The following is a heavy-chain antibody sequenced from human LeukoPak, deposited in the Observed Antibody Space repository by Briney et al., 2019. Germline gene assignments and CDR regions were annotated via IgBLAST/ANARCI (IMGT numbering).Heavy chain of an antibody. D-gene: IGHD2-8*01. CDR3: ARDGLYCTNGVCSSDI. J-gene: IGHJ3*02. V-gene: IGHV1-18*01. Sequence: RASVKVSCKASGYTFTSYGISWVRQAPGQGLEWMGWISAYNGNTNYAQKLQGRVTMTRDTSTSTVYMELTSLRSEDTAVYYCARDGLYCTNGVCSSDIWGQGTLVTVSS. CDR2: ISAYNGNT. CDR1: GYTFTSYG.